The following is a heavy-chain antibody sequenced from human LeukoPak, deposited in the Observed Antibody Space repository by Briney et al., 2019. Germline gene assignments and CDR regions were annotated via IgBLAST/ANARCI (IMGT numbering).Heavy chain of an antibody. Sequence: SETLSLTCTVSGGSISSYYWSWIRQPAGKGLEWIGRISTSGSTNYNPSLKSRVTMSLDTSKSQFSLKLSSVTAADTAVYYCARGSYSSGWYRGSAFDIWGQGTMVTVSS. CDR3: ARGSYSSGWYRGSAFDI. CDR2: ISTSGST. CDR1: GGSISSYY. V-gene: IGHV4-4*07. D-gene: IGHD6-19*01. J-gene: IGHJ3*02.